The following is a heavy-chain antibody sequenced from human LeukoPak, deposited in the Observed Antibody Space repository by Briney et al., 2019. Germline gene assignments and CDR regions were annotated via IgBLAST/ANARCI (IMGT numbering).Heavy chain of an antibody. D-gene: IGHD3-10*01. Sequence: GRSLRLSCAAAGFTLSSHAVSWVRQAPGGGREWVSAMSGRGGSTYYADSVKDRFTIPRDNAKHSLYLQMNCRRADHPGVYYCARSTGGSGSTLGQGTLVTVSS. CDR1: GFTLSSHA. V-gene: IGHV3-23*01. J-gene: IGHJ5*02. CDR2: MSGRGGST. CDR3: ARSTGGSGST.